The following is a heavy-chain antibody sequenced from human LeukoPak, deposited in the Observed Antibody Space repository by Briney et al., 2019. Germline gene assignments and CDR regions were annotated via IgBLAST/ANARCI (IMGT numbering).Heavy chain of an antibody. D-gene: IGHD3-3*02. CDR2: IFHSGAT. CDR3: ARDASLGPFDY. Sequence: SETLSLTCTVSGGSTSTYYWSWIRQPPGKGLEWIGYIFHSGATNYSPSLRSRVTMSVDTSKNQFSLRLRSVTAADTAVYFCARDASLGPFDYWGQGIQVTVSS. CDR1: GGSTSTYY. J-gene: IGHJ4*02. V-gene: IGHV4-59*01.